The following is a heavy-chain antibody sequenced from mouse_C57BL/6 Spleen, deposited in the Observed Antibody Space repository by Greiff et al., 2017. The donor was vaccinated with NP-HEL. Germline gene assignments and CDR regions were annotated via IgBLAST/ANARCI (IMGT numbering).Heavy chain of an antibody. V-gene: IGHV1-81*01. J-gene: IGHJ1*03. CDR1: GYTFTSYG. CDR2: IYPRSGNT. Sequence: QVQLQQSGAELARPGASVKLSCKASGYTFTSYGISWVKQRTGQGLEWIGEIYPRSGNTYYNEKFKGKATLTADKSSSTAYMEIRSLTSEDSAVYFCARSYDGGWYFDVWGTGTTVTVSS. CDR3: ARSYDGGWYFDV. D-gene: IGHD2-3*01.